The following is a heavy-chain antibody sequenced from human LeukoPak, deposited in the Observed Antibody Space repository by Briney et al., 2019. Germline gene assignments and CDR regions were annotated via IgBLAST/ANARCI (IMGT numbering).Heavy chain of an antibody. CDR2: ISPSGST. J-gene: IGHJ4*02. D-gene: IGHD3-22*01. CDR1: GGSINGGNYY. V-gene: IGHV4-61*02. CDR3: ARYDSDNAMLDY. Sequence: SSETLSLTCTVSGGSINGGNYYWTWLRQPAGKGLEWIGRISPSGSTNHNPSLTSRVTISVDTSKNQFSLKLTSVTAADTAVYYCARYDSDNAMLDYWGQGTLVTVSS.